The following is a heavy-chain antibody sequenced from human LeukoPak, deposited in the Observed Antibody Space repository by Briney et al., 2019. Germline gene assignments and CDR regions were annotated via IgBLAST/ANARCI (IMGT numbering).Heavy chain of an antibody. CDR1: GDIVSSDSAA. CDR2: TYYRSKWYN. V-gene: IGHV6-1*01. D-gene: IGHD6-19*01. CDR3: ARTIGGAGTVGGFYY. J-gene: IGHJ4*02. Sequence: SQTLSLTCAISGDIVSSDSAAWNWIRQSPSRGLEWLVRTYYRSKWYNDYAVSVNSRVTISPDTSKNQFSLQLKSVTPEDTAVYYCARTIGGAGTVGGFYYWGQGTLVTVSS.